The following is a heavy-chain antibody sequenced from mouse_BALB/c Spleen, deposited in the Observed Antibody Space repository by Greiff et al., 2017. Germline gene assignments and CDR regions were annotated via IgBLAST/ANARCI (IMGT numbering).Heavy chain of an antibody. CDR3: TRAGTWGYFDV. D-gene: IGHD2-14*01. V-gene: IGHV5-6-4*01. J-gene: IGHJ1*01. Sequence: EVKLMESGGGLVKPGGSLKLSCAASGFTFSSYTMSWVRQTPEKRLEWVATISSGGSYTYYPDSVKGRFTISRDNAKNTLYLQMSSLKSEDTAMYYCTRAGTWGYFDVWGAGTTVTVSS. CDR2: ISSGGSYT. CDR1: GFTFSSYT.